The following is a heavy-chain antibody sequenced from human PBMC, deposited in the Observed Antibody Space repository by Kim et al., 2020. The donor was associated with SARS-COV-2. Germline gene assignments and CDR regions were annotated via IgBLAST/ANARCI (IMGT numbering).Heavy chain of an antibody. D-gene: IGHD1-26*01. CDR1: GFTFSSYA. Sequence: GGSLRLSCAASGFTFSSYAMHWVRQAPGKGLEWVAVISYDGSNKYYADSVKGRFTISRDNSKNTLYLQMNSLRAEDTAVYYCARASYSGSYWNWFDPWG. J-gene: IGHJ5*02. CDR3: ARASYSGSYWNWFDP. CDR2: ISYDGSNK. V-gene: IGHV3-30-3*01.